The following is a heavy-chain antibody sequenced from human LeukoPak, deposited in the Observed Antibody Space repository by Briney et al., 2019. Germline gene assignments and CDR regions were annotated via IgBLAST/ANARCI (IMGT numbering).Heavy chain of an antibody. J-gene: IGHJ6*02. CDR1: GYTFTAYY. V-gene: IGHV1-2*02. CDR2: INPNSGGP. D-gene: IGHD6-13*01. CDR3: ARDRYSSSWYGMDV. Sequence: ASLKVSCKASGYTFTAYYIHWVRQAPGQRLEWLGWINPNSGGPNYAQKFRGRVTMTRDTSISTVYMDLSRLTSDDTAVYYCARDRYSSSWYGMDVWGQGTTVTVSS.